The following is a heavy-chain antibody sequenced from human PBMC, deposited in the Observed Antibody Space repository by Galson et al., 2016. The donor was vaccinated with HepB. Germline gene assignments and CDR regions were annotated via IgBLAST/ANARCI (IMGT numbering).Heavy chain of an antibody. CDR1: GYSFTSYY. V-gene: IGHV5-10-1*01. Sequence: QSGAEVKKPGESLRISCKGSGYSFTSYYINWVRQMPGKGLEWMGNIGPSDSYTNYSPSFQGHVTISADKSITTAYLQWSSLEASDTAMYYCARRTGFGARFDYWGQGTLVTVST. D-gene: IGHD3-10*01. CDR2: IGPSDSYT. CDR3: ARRTGFGARFDY. J-gene: IGHJ4*02.